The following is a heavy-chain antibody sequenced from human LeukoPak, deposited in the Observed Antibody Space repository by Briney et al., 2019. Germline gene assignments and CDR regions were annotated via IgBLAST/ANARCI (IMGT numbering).Heavy chain of an antibody. J-gene: IGHJ4*02. Sequence: GGSLRLSCAASGFTFSNAWMSWFRQAPGRGLEGVGRIKSKTDGGTTDFAAPVKGRFTISRDDSKTTLYLQMNSLKTEDTAVYYCTTQTRYCSSTSCYRSNFDYWGQGTLVTVSS. V-gene: IGHV3-15*01. D-gene: IGHD2-2*01. CDR3: TTQTRYCSSTSCYRSNFDY. CDR2: IKSKTDGGTT. CDR1: GFTFSNAW.